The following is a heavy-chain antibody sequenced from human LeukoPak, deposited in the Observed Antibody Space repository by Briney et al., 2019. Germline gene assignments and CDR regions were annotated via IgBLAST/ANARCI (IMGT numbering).Heavy chain of an antibody. Sequence: SETLSLTCTVSGGSIGSYYWSWIRQPPGKGLEWIGYIYTSGSTNYNPSLKSRVTISEDTSKNQFSLKLSSVTAADTAMYYCARAYYFDTSVYDYWGQGTLVTVSS. V-gene: IGHV4-4*09. CDR2: IYTSGST. D-gene: IGHD3-22*01. CDR3: ARAYYFDTSVYDY. J-gene: IGHJ4*02. CDR1: GGSIGSYY.